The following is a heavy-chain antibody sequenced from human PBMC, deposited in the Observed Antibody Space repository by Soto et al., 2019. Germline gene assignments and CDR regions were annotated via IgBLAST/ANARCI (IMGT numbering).Heavy chain of an antibody. CDR2: IYYSGST. J-gene: IGHJ3*02. CDR1: GGSISSYY. D-gene: IGHD2-15*01. Sequence: QVQLQESGPGLVKPSETLSLTCTVSGGSISSYYWSWIRQPPGKGLEWIGYIYYSGSTNYNPSLKSRVTISVDTSKNQFSLKLSSVTAADTAVYYCARGGDIVVVFHAFDIWGQGTMVTVSS. CDR3: ARGGDIVVVFHAFDI. V-gene: IGHV4-59*01.